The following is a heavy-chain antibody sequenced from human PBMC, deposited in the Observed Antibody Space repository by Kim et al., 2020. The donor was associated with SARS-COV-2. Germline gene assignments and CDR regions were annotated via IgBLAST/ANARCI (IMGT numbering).Heavy chain of an antibody. CDR2: IFRGGTT. Sequence: GGSLRLSFAVSGLTVTSNHMTWIRQAPGRGLEWVSVIFRGGTTYYAPSVQGRFTVSRDYYKNTLSLQMNSLRAEDTAIYYCARDPVADGYSFFDYWGQGTLVTVSS. D-gene: IGHD4-4*01. J-gene: IGHJ4*02. V-gene: IGHV3-53*01. CDR3: ARDPVADGYSFFDY. CDR1: GLTVTSNH.